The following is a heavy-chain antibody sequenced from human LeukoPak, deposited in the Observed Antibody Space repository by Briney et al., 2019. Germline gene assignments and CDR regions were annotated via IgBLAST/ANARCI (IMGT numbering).Heavy chain of an antibody. V-gene: IGHV1-8*01. CDR2: MNPNSGNT. J-gene: IGHJ5*02. Sequence: ASVKVSCKASRYTCTSYDINWVRQATGQGLEWMGWMNPNSGNTGYAQKFQGRVTMTRNTSISTAYMELSSLRSEDTAVYYCARGRGFCSSSSCYNWFDPWGQGTLVTVSS. CDR1: RYTCTSYD. CDR3: ARGRGFCSSSSCYNWFDP. D-gene: IGHD2-2*01.